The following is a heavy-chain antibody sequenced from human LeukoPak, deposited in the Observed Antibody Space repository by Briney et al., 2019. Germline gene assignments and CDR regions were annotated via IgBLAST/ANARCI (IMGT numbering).Heavy chain of an antibody. Sequence: SQTLSLTCTVSGGSIISGNYYWSWIRQPAGKGLEWIGRIFSSGNTNYNPSLKSRVTMSIDTSKNQFSLKLTSVTAADTAVYYCARGGYSHGYQGYYFDYWGQGTLVTVSS. D-gene: IGHD5-18*01. V-gene: IGHV4-61*02. CDR1: GGSIISGNYY. CDR2: IFSSGNT. J-gene: IGHJ4*02. CDR3: ARGGYSHGYQGYYFDY.